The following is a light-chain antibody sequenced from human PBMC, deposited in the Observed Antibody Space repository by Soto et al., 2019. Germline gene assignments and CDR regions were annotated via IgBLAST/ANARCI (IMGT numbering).Light chain of an antibody. J-gene: IGKJ1*01. CDR1: QSVSSS. CDR2: GAS. CDR3: QQYGGSPRT. V-gene: IGKV3-20*01. Sequence: EIVLTQSPGTLSLSPGEGATLSCRVSQSVSSSLAWYQQKRGQAPRLLIHGASSRATGIPDRFSGSGSGTDFTLTISRLETEDFAVYYCQQYGGSPRTFGQGTKVEVK.